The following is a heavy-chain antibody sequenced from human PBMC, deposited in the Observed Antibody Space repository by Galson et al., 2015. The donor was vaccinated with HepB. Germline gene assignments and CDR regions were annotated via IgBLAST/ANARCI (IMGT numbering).Heavy chain of an antibody. CDR3: AREPNYDISSYYFDY. V-gene: IGHV3-30*03. CDR2: ISHDENTK. Sequence: SLRLSCAASGFTLNNYAMHWVRQAPGKGLEWVALISHDENTKDYADSVKGRFTISRDNAKNSLYLQMNSLRAEDTAVYYCAREPNYDISSYYFDYWGQGTLVTVSS. CDR1: GFTLNNYA. J-gene: IGHJ4*02. D-gene: IGHD3-22*01.